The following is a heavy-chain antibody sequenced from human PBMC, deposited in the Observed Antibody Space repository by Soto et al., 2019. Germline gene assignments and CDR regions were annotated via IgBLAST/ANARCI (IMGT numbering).Heavy chain of an antibody. CDR3: ARGSVAGNRYYYGMDV. V-gene: IGHV3-30-3*01. D-gene: IGHD6-19*01. J-gene: IGHJ6*02. CDR1: GFTFSSYA. CDR2: ISYDGSNK. Sequence: QVQLVESGGGVVQPGRSLRLSCAASGFTFSSYAMYWVRQAPGKGLEWVAVISYDGSNKYYADSVKGRFTISRDNSKNTLYLQMNSLRTEDTAVYYCARGSVAGNRYYYGMDVWGQGTTVTVSS.